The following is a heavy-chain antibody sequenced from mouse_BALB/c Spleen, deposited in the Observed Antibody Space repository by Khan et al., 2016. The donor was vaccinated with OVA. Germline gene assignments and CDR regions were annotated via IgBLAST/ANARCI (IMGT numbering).Heavy chain of an antibody. V-gene: IGHV5-6*01. Sequence: EVQLVESGGDLVKPEGSLKLSCAASGFTFSTYGMSWVRQTPDKRLEWVATISSGGSYTYYPDSVQGRFTISRDNAKTNLYLQMSSMKSEDPAMFYGARLAYYYGSEGFAYWGQGTLVTVSA. D-gene: IGHD1-1*01. CDR1: GFTFSTYG. J-gene: IGHJ3*01. CDR3: ARLAYYYGSEGFAY. CDR2: ISSGGSYT.